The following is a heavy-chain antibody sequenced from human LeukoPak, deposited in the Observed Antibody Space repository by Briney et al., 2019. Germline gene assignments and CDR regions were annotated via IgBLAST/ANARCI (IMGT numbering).Heavy chain of an antibody. J-gene: IGHJ4*02. CDR3: ARGYCSGGTCYLGPFDH. D-gene: IGHD2-15*01. V-gene: IGHV3-74*01. CDR1: GFTFSKYW. CDR2: INTDGTVT. Sequence: PGGSLRLSCAASGFTFSKYWMLWVRQAPGKGLESVSRINTDGTVTTYADSVKGRFTVSRDNADNTMFLQMNSVRDEDTAVYYCARGYCSGGTCYLGPFDHWGQGTLVTVSS.